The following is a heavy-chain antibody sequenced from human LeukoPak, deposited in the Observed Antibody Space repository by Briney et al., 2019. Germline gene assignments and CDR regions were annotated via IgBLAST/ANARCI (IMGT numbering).Heavy chain of an antibody. J-gene: IGHJ6*03. D-gene: IGHD3-22*01. CDR3: ARDRFDDSSGYCYHYYYYMDV. CDR2: IYYSGNT. CDR1: GGSILSSSYY. V-gene: IGHV4-39*07. Sequence: PSETLSLTCTVSGGSILSSSYYWGWIRQPPGKGLEWIGSIYYSGNTFYNPSLKSRVTISVETSKNQFSLKLSSVTAADTAVYYCARDRFDDSSGYCYHYYYYMDVWGKGTTVTVSS.